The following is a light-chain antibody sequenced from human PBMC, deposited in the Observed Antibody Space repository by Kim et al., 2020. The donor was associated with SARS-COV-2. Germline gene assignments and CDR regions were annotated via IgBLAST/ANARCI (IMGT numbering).Light chain of an antibody. Sequence: PGESAILSCGASQTIVISLGWYQHKLGQAPRLLIYDAANRAAGIPDRFSGGGSGTYFTLTISSLEPEDFAIYYCQQRNNWPPAVTFGGGTKVDIK. CDR3: QQRNNWPPAVT. J-gene: IGKJ4*01. CDR1: QTIVIS. V-gene: IGKV3-11*01. CDR2: DAA.